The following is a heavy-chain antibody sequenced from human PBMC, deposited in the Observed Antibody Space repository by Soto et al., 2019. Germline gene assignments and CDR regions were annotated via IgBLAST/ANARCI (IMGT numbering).Heavy chain of an antibody. Sequence: GGSLRLSCAASGFIFTSYSMVWVRQAPGKGLEWVGRIKSKTDGGATDYAAPVKGRFTISRDDSKNRLYLQMNSLKTEDTAVYYCTTEKGNYYYYGMDVWGQGTTVTVSS. V-gene: IGHV3-15*01. CDR2: IKSKTDGGAT. J-gene: IGHJ6*02. CDR1: GFIFTSYS. CDR3: TTEKGNYYYYGMDV.